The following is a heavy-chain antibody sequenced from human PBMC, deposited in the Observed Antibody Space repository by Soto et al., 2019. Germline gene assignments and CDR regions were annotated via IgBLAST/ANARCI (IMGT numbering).Heavy chain of an antibody. Sequence: QVQLVQSGAEVKKPGSSVKVSCKASGGTFSSYAISWVRQAPGQGLEWMGGIIPIFGTANYAQKFQGRVTITADESTSTAYMELSSLRSEDTAVYYCARGMSTVTMMPPAYFDDWGQGTLVTVSS. CDR3: ARGMSTVTMMPPAYFDD. CDR2: IIPIFGTA. V-gene: IGHV1-69*12. J-gene: IGHJ4*02. D-gene: IGHD3-22*01. CDR1: GGTFSSYA.